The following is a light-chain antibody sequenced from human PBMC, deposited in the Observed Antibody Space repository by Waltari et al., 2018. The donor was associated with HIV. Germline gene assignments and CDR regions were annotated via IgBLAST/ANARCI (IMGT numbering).Light chain of an antibody. CDR2: EVS. CDR3: CSYAGTYTYV. J-gene: IGLJ1*01. CDR1: SSDTGYFDY. V-gene: IGLV2-11*01. Sequence: QSALTQPRSVSGSPGQSVTIPCTGTSSDTGYFDYVSWYQHYPGKAPKVIIYEVSQRPSGVPDRFTASKSGITASLTISGLQDEDEADYYCCSYAGTYTYVFGTGTTVTVL.